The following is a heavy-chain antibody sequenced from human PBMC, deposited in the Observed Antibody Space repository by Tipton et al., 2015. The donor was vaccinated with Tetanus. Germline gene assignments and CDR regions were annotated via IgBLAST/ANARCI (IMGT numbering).Heavy chain of an antibody. CDR3: ATVPSTWIQLWPSN. CDR1: GYTLTELS. J-gene: IGHJ4*02. CDR2: FDPEDGET. V-gene: IGHV1-24*01. D-gene: IGHD5-18*01. Sequence: QLVQSGAEVKKPGASVKVSCKVSGYTLTELSMHWVRQAPGKGLGWMGGFDPEDGETIYAQKFQGRVTMTEDTSTDTAYMELSSLRSEDTAVYYCATVPSTWIQLWPSNWGQGTLVTVSS.